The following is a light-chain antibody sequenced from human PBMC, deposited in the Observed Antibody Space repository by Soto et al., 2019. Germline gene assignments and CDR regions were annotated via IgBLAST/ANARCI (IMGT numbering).Light chain of an antibody. Sequence: EIVLTQSPGTLSLSPGEIATLSCRASQSVSSTYLAWYQPKPGQAPRLLIYGASSRATGIPDRFSGSGSGTDFTLTISRLEPEDFAVYFCQQYGSSPYTFGQGTKLEIK. V-gene: IGKV3-20*01. CDR3: QQYGSSPYT. CDR1: QSVSSTY. CDR2: GAS. J-gene: IGKJ2*01.